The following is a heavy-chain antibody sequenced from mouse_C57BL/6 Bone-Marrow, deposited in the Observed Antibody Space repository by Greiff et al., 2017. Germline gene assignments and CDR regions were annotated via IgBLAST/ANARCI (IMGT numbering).Heavy chain of an antibody. J-gene: IGHJ3*01. CDR2: IRSKSSNYAT. Sequence: DVHLVESGGGLVQPKGSLKLSCAASGFTFNTYAMHWVRQAPGKGLEWVARIRSKSSNYATYYADSVKDRFTISRDDSQSMLYLQMNNLKTEDTAMYYCVREGFYYGSSYRFAYWGQGTLVTVSA. CDR1: GFTFNTYA. D-gene: IGHD1-1*01. V-gene: IGHV10-3*01. CDR3: VREGFYYGSSYRFAY.